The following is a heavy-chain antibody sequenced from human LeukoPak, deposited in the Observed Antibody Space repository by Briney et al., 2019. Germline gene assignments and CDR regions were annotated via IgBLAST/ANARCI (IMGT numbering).Heavy chain of an antibody. CDR3: AKFGQTLPFDDWFDP. J-gene: IGHJ5*02. D-gene: IGHD3-9*01. CDR2: ISGSGGST. V-gene: IGHV3-23*01. Sequence: PGGSLRLSCAASGFTLSRYAMRWVRQARGKGLEGVSAISGSGGSTYYADSVKGRFTISRDNSKNTLYLQMNSLRAEDTAVYYCAKFGQTLPFDDWFDPWGQGTLVTVSS. CDR1: GFTLSRYA.